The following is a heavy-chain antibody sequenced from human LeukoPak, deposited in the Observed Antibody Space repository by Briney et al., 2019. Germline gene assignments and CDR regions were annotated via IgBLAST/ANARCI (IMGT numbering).Heavy chain of an antibody. D-gene: IGHD2-8*01. CDR3: ARAYGNNDYFDY. Sequence: GAAAKVSCEASGYTFTGYYMHCVRQAPGQGREGMGGLKPNSGGKSYAQKFQGRVTMTRDTSTSNAYMKLTKLKFDDTAVYYCARAYGNNDYFDYWGQGTLVTVSS. J-gene: IGHJ4*02. CDR1: GYTFTGYY. CDR2: LKPNSGGK. V-gene: IGHV1-2*02.